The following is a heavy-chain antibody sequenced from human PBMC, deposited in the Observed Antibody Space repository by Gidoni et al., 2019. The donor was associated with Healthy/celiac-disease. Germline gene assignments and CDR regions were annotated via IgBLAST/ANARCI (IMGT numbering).Heavy chain of an antibody. J-gene: IGHJ4*02. D-gene: IGHD3-10*01. Sequence: VQLVQSGAEVKKPGQSLKISCKGSGYSFNSDGIGWVRQMPGKGLEWMGILYPGDSATRYSPSFQGQVTISADKSISTAYLQWSSLKASDTAMYYCARRITMVRGVYYFDYWGQGTLVTVSS. V-gene: IGHV5-51*01. CDR2: LYPGDSAT. CDR3: ARRITMVRGVYYFDY. CDR1: GYSFNSDG.